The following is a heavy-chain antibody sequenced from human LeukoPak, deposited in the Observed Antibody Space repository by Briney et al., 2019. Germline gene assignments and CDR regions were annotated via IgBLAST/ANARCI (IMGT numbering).Heavy chain of an antibody. CDR1: GFTFSSYG. J-gene: IGHJ4*02. D-gene: IGHD6-19*01. V-gene: IGHV3-30*19. CDR3: ARVFGWQLDY. Sequence: GGSLRLSCAASGFTFSSYGMHWVRQAPGKGLEWVAYIQNDGSNEQYADSVKGRFSISRDNSKNTLYLQMGSLRFEDMAVYYCARVFGWQLDYWGQGTLVTVSS. CDR2: IQNDGSNE.